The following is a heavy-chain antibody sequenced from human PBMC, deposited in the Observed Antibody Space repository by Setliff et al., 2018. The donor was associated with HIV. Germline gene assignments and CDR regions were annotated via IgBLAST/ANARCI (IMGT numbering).Heavy chain of an antibody. CDR1: AGSISGHY. J-gene: IGHJ3*02. D-gene: IGHD2-21*01. CDR2: INHSGST. V-gene: IGHV4-34*01. Sequence: PSETLSLTCTVSAGSISGHYWTWIRQPPGKELEWIGEINHSGSTNYNPSLKSRVTISVDTSKKQFSLKLSSVTAADTAVYYCARDPLWMRAFDIWGQGTMVTVSS. CDR3: ARDPLWMRAFDI.